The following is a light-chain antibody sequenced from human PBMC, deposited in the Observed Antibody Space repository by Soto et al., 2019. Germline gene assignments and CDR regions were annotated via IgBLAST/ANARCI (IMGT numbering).Light chain of an antibody. J-gene: IGKJ1*01. V-gene: IGKV3-15*01. CDR1: QSVSNK. Sequence: EIVMAQSPATLSVSPGERATLSCRASQSVSNKLAWYQQKPGQAPRLLIYGASTRATGIPARFSGSGSGTEFTLTISSLQSEDFAVYYCQQYNNWPPWTFSQGTKVEI. CDR2: GAS. CDR3: QQYNNWPPWT.